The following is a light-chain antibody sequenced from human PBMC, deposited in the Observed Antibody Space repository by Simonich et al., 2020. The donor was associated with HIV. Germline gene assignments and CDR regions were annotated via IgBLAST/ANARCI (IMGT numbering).Light chain of an antibody. CDR3: QQYYSTPPT. CDR2: WAS. V-gene: IGKV4-1*01. Sequence: DIVMTQSPDSLAVSLGERATINCKSSRTILYSSNNKNYLAWYQQKPGQPPKLLIYWASTRDSGVPDRFSASGSGTDFTLTISSLQAEDVAVYSCQQYYSTPPTFGQGTKVEIK. J-gene: IGKJ1*01. CDR1: RTILYSSNNKNY.